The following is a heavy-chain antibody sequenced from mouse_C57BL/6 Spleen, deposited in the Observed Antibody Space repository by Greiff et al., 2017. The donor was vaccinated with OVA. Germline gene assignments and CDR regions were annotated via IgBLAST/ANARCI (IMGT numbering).Heavy chain of an antibody. J-gene: IGHJ4*01. V-gene: IGHV3-6*01. CDR2: ISYDGSN. CDR1: GYSITSGYY. CDR3: ARYDYDSYYYAMDY. D-gene: IGHD2-4*01. Sequence: EVKLLESGPGLVKPSQSLSLTCSVTGYSITSGYYWNWIRQFPGNKLEWMGYISYDGSNNYNPSLKNRISITRDTSKNQFFLKLNSVTTEDTATYYCARYDYDSYYYAMDYWGQGTSVTVSS.